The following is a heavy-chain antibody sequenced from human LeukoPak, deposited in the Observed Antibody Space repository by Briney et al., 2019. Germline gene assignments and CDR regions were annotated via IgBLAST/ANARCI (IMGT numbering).Heavy chain of an antibody. J-gene: IGHJ4*02. CDR2: IRSKAYGESA. Sequence: GGSLRLSCTASGFTFGDYAMSWIRQAPGKGLEWVGFIRSKAYGESADYAASVKGRFTISRDDSKAIAYLQMNSLKTEDTAVYHCTRDRGAYNLYDYWGQGTLVTVSS. CDR1: GFTFGDYA. D-gene: IGHD1-1*01. V-gene: IGHV3-49*03. CDR3: TRDRGAYNLYDY.